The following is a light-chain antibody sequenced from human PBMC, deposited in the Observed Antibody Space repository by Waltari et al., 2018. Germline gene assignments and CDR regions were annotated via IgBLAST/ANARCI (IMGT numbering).Light chain of an antibody. CDR2: EGN. J-gene: IGLJ1*01. Sequence: QSALTQPASVSGSPGQSITIPCTETSSDVGNYNVVSWYQHHQGKAPKHMIYEGNKRPAGVSDRFSGSKSGNRASLTISGLQAEDEADYYCCSYASSSGYVFGTGTEVTVL. V-gene: IGLV2-23*01. CDR3: CSYASSSGYV. CDR1: SSDVGNYNV.